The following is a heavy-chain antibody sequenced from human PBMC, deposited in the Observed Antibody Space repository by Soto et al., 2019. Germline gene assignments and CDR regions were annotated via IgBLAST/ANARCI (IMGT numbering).Heavy chain of an antibody. V-gene: IGHV3-33*01. J-gene: IGHJ4*02. Sequence: QVQLVESGGGVVQPGRSLRLSCAASGFTFSSYGMHWVRQAPGKGLEWVAVIWYDGSNKYYADSVKGRFTISRDNSKNPVYRQRNSLRAGDTAVYYCARDGAPSSSGSWYLVYWGQGTLVPVSS. CDR2: IWYDGSNK. CDR3: ARDGAPSSSGSWYLVY. D-gene: IGHD6-13*01. CDR1: GFTFSSYG.